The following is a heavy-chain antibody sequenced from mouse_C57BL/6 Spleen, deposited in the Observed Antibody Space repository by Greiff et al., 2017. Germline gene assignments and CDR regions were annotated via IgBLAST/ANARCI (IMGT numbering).Heavy chain of an antibody. V-gene: IGHV1-69*01. D-gene: IGHD2-4*01. J-gene: IGHJ2*01. CDR1: GYTFTSYW. CDR2: IDPSDSYT. Sequence: QVQLKQPGAELVMPGASVKLSCKASGYTFTSYWMHLVKQRPGQGLECIGEIDPSDSYTNYNQKFKGKSTMTVDKSSSTAYMQLSSLTSEASAVYYCARLCFYDYDGDPYYFDYWGQGTTLRVSS. CDR3: ARLCFYDYDGDPYYFDY.